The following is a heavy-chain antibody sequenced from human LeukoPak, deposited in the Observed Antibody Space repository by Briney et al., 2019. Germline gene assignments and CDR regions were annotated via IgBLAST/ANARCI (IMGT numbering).Heavy chain of an antibody. CDR2: ISTTVTST. Sequence: GGSLRLSCAASGFTFSSYAMSWVRQAPGKGLEWVSTISTTVTSTYYADSVKGRFTISRDNSQNTLFLQMNSLRAEDTALYYCAKRGSKGLFYFDSWGQGTLVTVSS. CDR3: AKRGSKGLFYFDS. D-gene: IGHD2-2*01. CDR1: GFTFSSYA. J-gene: IGHJ4*02. V-gene: IGHV3-23*01.